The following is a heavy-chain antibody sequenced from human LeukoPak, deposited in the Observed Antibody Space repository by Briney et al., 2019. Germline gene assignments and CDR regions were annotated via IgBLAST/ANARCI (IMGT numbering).Heavy chain of an antibody. V-gene: IGHV3-23*01. CDR1: RFTFSNYA. D-gene: IGHD4-17*01. Sequence: GESLRLSCAASRFTFSNYAMTWVRQAPGKGLEWVSAISGSGDSTYYADSVKGRFTISRDNSKNTLYLQMNSLQAEDTALYYCAKETHYGETRYWYFDLWGRGTLVTVSS. J-gene: IGHJ2*01. CDR3: AKETHYGETRYWYFDL. CDR2: ISGSGDST.